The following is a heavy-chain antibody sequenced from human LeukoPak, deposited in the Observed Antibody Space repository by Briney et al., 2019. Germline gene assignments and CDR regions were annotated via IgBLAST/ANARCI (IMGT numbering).Heavy chain of an antibody. CDR2: ISYDGSNK. CDR3: ARDFYVVGATTFDY. V-gene: IGHV3-30-3*01. J-gene: IGHJ4*02. Sequence: GGSLRLSCAASGFTFSSYAMHWVRQAPGKGLERVAVISYDGSNKYYADSVKGRFTISRDNSKNTLYLQMNSLRAEDTAVYYCARDFYVVGATTFDYWGQGTLVTVSS. CDR1: GFTFSSYA. D-gene: IGHD1-26*01.